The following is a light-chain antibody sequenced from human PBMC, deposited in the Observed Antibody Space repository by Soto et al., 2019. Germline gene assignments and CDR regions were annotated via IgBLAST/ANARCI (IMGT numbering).Light chain of an antibody. J-gene: IGLJ1*01. CDR1: SSDVGSYNR. Sequence: QSVLTQPPSVSGSPGQSVAISCTGTSSDVGSYNRVSWYQQSPGTAPKLMIYEVNNRPSGVPDRFSGSKSGNTASLTISGLQAEDEDDYYCSSYTSSSTYVFGIGTKVTLL. CDR2: EVN. CDR3: SSYTSSSTYV. V-gene: IGLV2-18*02.